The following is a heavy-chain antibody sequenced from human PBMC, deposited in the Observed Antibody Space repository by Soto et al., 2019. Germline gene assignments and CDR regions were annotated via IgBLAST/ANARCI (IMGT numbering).Heavy chain of an antibody. CDR1: GFTFSSYS. CDR3: ASGKREGNWDY. D-gene: IGHD1-1*01. J-gene: IGHJ4*02. Sequence: EVQLVESGGGLVQPGGSLRLSCTASGFTFSSYSMNWVRKAPGKGLEWVSYLSSRSSTIYYADSVKGRFTISRDNAKNSLYLKMNSLRDEYTALYYCASGKREGNWDYGGEGTLVSVSS. V-gene: IGHV3-48*02. CDR2: LSSRSSTI.